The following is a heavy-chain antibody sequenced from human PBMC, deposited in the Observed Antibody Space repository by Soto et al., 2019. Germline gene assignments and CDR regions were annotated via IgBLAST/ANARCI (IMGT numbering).Heavy chain of an antibody. D-gene: IGHD6-19*01. Sequence: KPSETLSLTCAVYGGTFSGYYGSWIRQPPGKGLEWIGEINHSGSTNYNPSLKSRVTISVDTSKNQFSLKLSSVTAADTAVYYCARGHRYSSGWYLNYYYMDVWGKGTTVTVSS. CDR1: GGTFSGYY. CDR2: INHSGST. J-gene: IGHJ6*03. V-gene: IGHV4-34*01. CDR3: ARGHRYSSGWYLNYYYMDV.